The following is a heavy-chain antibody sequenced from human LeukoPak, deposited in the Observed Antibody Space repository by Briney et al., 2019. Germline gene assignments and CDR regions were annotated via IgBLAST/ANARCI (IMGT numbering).Heavy chain of an antibody. CDR3: AKAFSSSWYGFDY. CDR2: ISYDGSNK. J-gene: IGHJ4*02. V-gene: IGHV3-30-3*01. CDR1: GFTFSSYA. Sequence: GGSLRLSCAASGFTFSSYAMHWVRQAPGKGLEWVAVISYDGSNKYYADSVKGRFTISRDNSKNTLYLQMNSLRPEDTAIYYCAKAFSSSWYGFDYWGQGTLVTVSS. D-gene: IGHD6-13*01.